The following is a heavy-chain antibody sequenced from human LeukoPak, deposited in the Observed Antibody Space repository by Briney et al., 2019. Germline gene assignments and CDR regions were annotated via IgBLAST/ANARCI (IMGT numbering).Heavy chain of an antibody. V-gene: IGHV3-33*01. CDR1: GFTFKNYG. J-gene: IGHJ3*01. CDR3: ARDRGWGTQEHTLDV. CDR2: IWYDGSNK. Sequence: PGGSLRLSCAASGFTFKNYGMHWVRQAPGKGLEWVAVIWYDGSNKIYADSVKGRFTVSRDNSKNTLYMQMNSLRAEDTAVYYCARDRGWGTQEHTLDVWGPGTMVTVSS. D-gene: IGHD3-16*01.